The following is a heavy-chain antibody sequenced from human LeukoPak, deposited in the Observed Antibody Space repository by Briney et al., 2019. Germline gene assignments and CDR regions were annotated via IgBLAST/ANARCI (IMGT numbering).Heavy chain of an antibody. CDR1: RFTFSSYW. D-gene: IGHD3-22*01. J-gene: IGHJ4*02. CDR3: ARDVGYDSSGSYPYNFDY. Sequence: GESLRISCAASRFTFSSYWMTWVRQAPGKRLERVTNIKQDGGEKHYVDSVQGRFTISRDNAKNSLYLQMNSLRAEDTAVYYCARDVGYDSSGSYPYNFDYWGLGTLVTVSS. V-gene: IGHV3-7*05. CDR2: IKQDGGEK.